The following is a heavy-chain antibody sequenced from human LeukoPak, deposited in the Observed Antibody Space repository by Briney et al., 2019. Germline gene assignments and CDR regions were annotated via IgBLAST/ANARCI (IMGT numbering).Heavy chain of an antibody. J-gene: IGHJ5*02. CDR3: ARVEKATKSGNWFDP. CDR1: GGSFNGYY. Sequence: SETLCLTCAVYGGSFNGYYWGWIRQPPGKGLERIGSIYYSGSTYYNPSLKSRVTISVDTSKNQFSLKLSSVTAADTAVYYCARVEKATKSGNWFDPWGQGTLVTVSS. D-gene: IGHD5-24*01. CDR2: IYYSGST. V-gene: IGHV4-34*01.